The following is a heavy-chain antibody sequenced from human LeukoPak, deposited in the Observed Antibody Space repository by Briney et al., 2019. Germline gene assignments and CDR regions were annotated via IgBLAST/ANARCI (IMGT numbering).Heavy chain of an antibody. V-gene: IGHV3-7*01. D-gene: IGHD2-2*01. CDR3: ARDTPGEESH. CDR2: IKQDGSEE. Sequence: PGGSLRLSCSASGFRFSAYWMSWVRQAPGKGLEWVANIKQDGSEEHYVDSVKGRFTISRDNAKNSLYLQMNSLRAENTAVYYRARDTPGEESHWGQGTLVTVSS. CDR1: GFRFSAYW. J-gene: IGHJ4*02.